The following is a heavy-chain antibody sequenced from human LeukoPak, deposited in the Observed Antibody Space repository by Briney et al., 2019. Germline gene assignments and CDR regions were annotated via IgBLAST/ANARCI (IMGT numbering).Heavy chain of an antibody. Sequence: GGSLRLSCAASGFTFSSYAMHWVRQAPGKGLEWVAVISYDGSNKYYADSVKGRFTISRDNSKNTLYLRMNSLRAEDTAVYYCARGFLGYCSSTSCFRSRGMDVWGKGTTVTVSS. CDR2: ISYDGSNK. CDR1: GFTFSSYA. V-gene: IGHV3-30*04. D-gene: IGHD2-2*01. J-gene: IGHJ6*04. CDR3: ARGFLGYCSSTSCFRSRGMDV.